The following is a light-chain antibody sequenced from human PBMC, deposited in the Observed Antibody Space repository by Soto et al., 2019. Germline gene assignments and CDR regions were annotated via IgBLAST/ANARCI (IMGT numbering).Light chain of an antibody. CDR2: ESS. V-gene: IGKV3-11*01. CDR1: QSLRRN. J-gene: IGKJ1*01. Sequence: ELVMTRSPVTLSVSPGPTVTLACTASQSLRRNLAWYQQKPGQAPRLIIYESSNRATGIAARFSGSVSGTDGTLTISSLQTEDVAVYYCQQRSNWTQTFGQGTKVDIK. CDR3: QQRSNWTQT.